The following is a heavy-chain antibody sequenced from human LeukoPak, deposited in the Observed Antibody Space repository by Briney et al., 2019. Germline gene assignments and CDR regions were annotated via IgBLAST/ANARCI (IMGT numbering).Heavy chain of an antibody. CDR3: ASGNYGDYVPGWDY. J-gene: IGHJ4*02. CDR2: IYYSGST. D-gene: IGHD4-17*01. V-gene: IGHV4-59*08. Sequence: SETLSLTCTVSGGSISSYYWSWIRQPPGKGLEWIGYIYYSGSTNYNPSLKSRVTIPVDTSKNQFSLKLSSVTAADTAVYYCASGNYGDYVPGWDYWGQGTLVTVSS. CDR1: GGSISSYY.